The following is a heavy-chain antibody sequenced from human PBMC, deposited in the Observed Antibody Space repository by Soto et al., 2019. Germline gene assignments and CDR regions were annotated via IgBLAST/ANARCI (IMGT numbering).Heavy chain of an antibody. Sequence: AGGSLRLSCAASGFTFSSYAMSWVRQAPGKGLEWVSAISGSGGSTYYADSVKGRFTISRDNSKNTLYLQMNSLRAEDTAVYYCAKDLGYCTNGVCRRYYGMDVWGQGTTVTVSS. CDR3: AKDLGYCTNGVCRRYYGMDV. CDR1: GFTFSSYA. V-gene: IGHV3-23*01. J-gene: IGHJ6*02. CDR2: ISGSGGST. D-gene: IGHD2-8*01.